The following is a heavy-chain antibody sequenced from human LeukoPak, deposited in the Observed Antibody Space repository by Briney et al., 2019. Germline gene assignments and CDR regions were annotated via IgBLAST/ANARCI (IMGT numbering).Heavy chain of an antibody. CDR1: GVSVGSNNYY. D-gene: IGHD1-26*01. V-gene: IGHV4-61*01. J-gene: IGHJ2*01. CDR2: LSHGGST. CDR3: ARAVGAVYWYFDP. Sequence: SETLSLTCAVSGVSVGSNNYYWTWIRQSPGRGLEWIGSLSHGGSTNYNPSLKSRVTISVDTSKNQLSLRLSSVTAADTARYYCARAVGAVYWYFDPWGRGTLVTASS.